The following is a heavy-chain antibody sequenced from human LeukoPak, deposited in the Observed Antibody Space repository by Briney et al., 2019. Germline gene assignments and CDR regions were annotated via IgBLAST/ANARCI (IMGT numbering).Heavy chain of an antibody. D-gene: IGHD2-15*01. CDR1: GGTFSSYA. J-gene: IGHJ6*03. Sequence: SVKVSCKASGGTFSSYAISWVRQAPGQGLEWVGGIIPIFGTANYAQKFQGRVTITTDESTSTAYMELSSLRSEDTAVYYCATCSGGSCYRYYYDMDVWGKGTTVTVSS. CDR2: IIPIFGTA. CDR3: ATCSGGSCYRYYYDMDV. V-gene: IGHV1-69*05.